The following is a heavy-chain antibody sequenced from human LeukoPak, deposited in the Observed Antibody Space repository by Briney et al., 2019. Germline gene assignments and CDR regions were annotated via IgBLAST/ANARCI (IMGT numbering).Heavy chain of an antibody. D-gene: IGHD2-15*01. J-gene: IGHJ4*02. CDR1: GFTFGSYA. CDR3: AKAGFREHLLQFPHKWYYFDY. Sequence: GGSLRLSCAASGFTFGSYAMSWVRQAPGKGLEWVSAISGSGGSTYYADSVKGRFTISRDNSKNTLYLQMNSLRAEDTAVYYCAKAGFREHLLQFPHKWYYFDYWGQGTLVTVSS. CDR2: ISGSGGST. V-gene: IGHV3-23*01.